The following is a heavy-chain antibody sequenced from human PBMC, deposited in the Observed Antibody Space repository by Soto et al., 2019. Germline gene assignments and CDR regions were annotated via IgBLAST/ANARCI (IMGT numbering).Heavy chain of an antibody. V-gene: IGHV3-30*18. CDR2: IAYDGSRK. Sequence: GGSLRLSCAASGFTFSNYGMHWFRQAPGKGLEWVAVIAYDGSRKYHADSVKGRFTVSRDNSKNTLYLQMNSLRAEDTAVYYCAKDTDTSSGFIYYYYSGMDVWGQGTTVTVSS. CDR3: AKDTDTSSGFIYYYYSGMDV. D-gene: IGHD3-22*01. CDR1: GFTFSNYG. J-gene: IGHJ6*02.